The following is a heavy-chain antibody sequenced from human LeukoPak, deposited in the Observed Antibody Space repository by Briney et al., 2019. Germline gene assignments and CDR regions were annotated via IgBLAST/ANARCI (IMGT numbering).Heavy chain of an antibody. D-gene: IGHD1-26*01. Sequence: PSETLSLTCAVYGGSFSGYYWSWIRQPPGKGLEWIGEINHSGSTNYNPSLKSRVTISVDTSKNQFSLKLSSVTAADTAVYYCARRVVLTGGLWTYSGSHAYFQHWGQGTLVTVSS. J-gene: IGHJ1*01. CDR3: ARRVVLTGGLWTYSGSHAYFQH. CDR2: INHSGST. CDR1: GGSFSGYY. V-gene: IGHV4-34*01.